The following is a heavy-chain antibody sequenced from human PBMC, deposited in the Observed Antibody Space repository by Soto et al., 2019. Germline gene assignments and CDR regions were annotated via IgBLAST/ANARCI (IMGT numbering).Heavy chain of an antibody. V-gene: IGHV3-33*01. CDR3: ARDQVNGWAAVAMDV. D-gene: IGHD1-26*01. Sequence: GGSLRLSCVASGGTLSGYGIHWVRQAPGKGLEWVAVIWPDGGNKYYGDSVKGRMTISRDSSKDTVYLQMSSLRVEDTAAYYCARDQVNGWAAVAMDVWGQGTTVTVS. CDR2: IWPDGGNK. CDR1: GGTLSGYG. J-gene: IGHJ6*02.